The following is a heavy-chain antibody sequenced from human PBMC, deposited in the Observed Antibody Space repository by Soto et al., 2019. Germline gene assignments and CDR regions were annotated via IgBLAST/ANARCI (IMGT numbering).Heavy chain of an antibody. CDR1: GYTFTAYY. CDR2: ISPNSGGT. V-gene: IGHV1-2*02. D-gene: IGHD1-1*01. CDR3: ARGPKTTNTWFIPDY. Sequence: QVQLVQSGAEVKKPGASVKVSCKISGYTFTAYYIHWVRQAPGQGLEWLGWISPNSGGTNSAQKFQGRVTMTADTSITTAYLEVSRLMSDDTAVYYCARGPKTTNTWFIPDYWGQVTLVTVSA. J-gene: IGHJ4*02.